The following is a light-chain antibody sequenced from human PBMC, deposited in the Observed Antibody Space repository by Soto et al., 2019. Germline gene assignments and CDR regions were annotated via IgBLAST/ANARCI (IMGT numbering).Light chain of an antibody. CDR2: EVT. J-gene: IGLJ2*01. Sequence: QSALTQPASVSGSPGQSITISCTGTSGDVGSYDLVSWYQQPPGKAPKLMIYEVTKRPSGVSGRFSGSKSGNTASLTISGLQAEDEANYYCCSYAGSSTVIFGGGTKLTVL. CDR1: SGDVGSYDL. V-gene: IGLV2-23*02. CDR3: CSYAGSSTVI.